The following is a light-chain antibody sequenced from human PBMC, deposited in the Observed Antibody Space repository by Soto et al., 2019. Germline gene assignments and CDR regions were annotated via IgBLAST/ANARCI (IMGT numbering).Light chain of an antibody. V-gene: IGKV1-5*03. Sequence: DIQVTQSPSTLSASVGDRVTITCRASQSISSWLAWYQQKPGKAPKLLIHKASSLESGVPSRFSGSGSGTEFTLTISSLQDDDFETYYCQQYNLYWTFGQGTKVEI. CDR1: QSISSW. CDR3: QQYNLYWT. CDR2: KAS. J-gene: IGKJ1*01.